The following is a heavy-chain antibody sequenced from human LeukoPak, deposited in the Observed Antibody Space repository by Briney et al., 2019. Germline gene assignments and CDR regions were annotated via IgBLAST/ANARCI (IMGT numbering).Heavy chain of an antibody. Sequence: GGSLRLSCAASGFTFSGYGMSWGRQAPGKGLEWVSAISGSGGSTYYADSVKGRFTISRDNSKNTLYLQMNSLRAEDTAVYYCAKDFDSSGWYGYWGQGTLVTVSS. V-gene: IGHV3-23*01. D-gene: IGHD6-19*01. CDR3: AKDFDSSGWYGY. CDR2: ISGSGGST. J-gene: IGHJ4*02. CDR1: GFTFSGYG.